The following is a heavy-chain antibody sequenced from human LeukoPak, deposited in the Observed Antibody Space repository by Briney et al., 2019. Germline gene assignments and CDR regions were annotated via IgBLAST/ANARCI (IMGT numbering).Heavy chain of an antibody. D-gene: IGHD4-11*01. CDR3: ARSAYSNYAWFDP. J-gene: IGHJ5*02. CDR1: GGTFSSYA. CDR2: IIPIFGTA. V-gene: IGHV1-69*13. Sequence: ASVKVSCKASGGTFSSYAISWVRQAPGQGLVWMGGIIPIFGTANYAQKFQGRVTITADESTSTAYMELSSLRSEDTAVYYCARSAYSNYAWFDPWGQGTLVTVSS.